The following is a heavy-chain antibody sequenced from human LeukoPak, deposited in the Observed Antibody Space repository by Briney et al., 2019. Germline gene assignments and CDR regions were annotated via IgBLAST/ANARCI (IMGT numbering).Heavy chain of an antibody. V-gene: IGHV4-59*01. CDR3: AREGARYSFDY. J-gene: IGHJ4*02. CDR1: GGSISSYY. Sequence: PSETLYLTCTGSGGSISSYYWSWIRQPPGKGLEWIGYIYYSGSTNYNPSLNSRVTILVDTSKNQFSLKLSCVTAADTAVYYCAREGARYSFDYWGQGTLVNVSS. CDR2: IYYSGST. D-gene: IGHD3-9*01.